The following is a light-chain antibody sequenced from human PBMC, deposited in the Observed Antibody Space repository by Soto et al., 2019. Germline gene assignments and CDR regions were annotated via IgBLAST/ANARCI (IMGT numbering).Light chain of an antibody. CDR2: GNS. CDR3: QSYDSSLRGEV. V-gene: IGLV1-40*01. CDR1: SSNIGAGHD. J-gene: IGLJ2*01. Sequence: QLVLTQPPSVSGAPGQRVTISCTGSSSNIGAGHDVHWYQQLPGTAPKLLIYGNSNRPSGVPDRFSVSKSATSASLAITGLQAEDEADYYCQSYDSSLRGEVFGGGTQLTVL.